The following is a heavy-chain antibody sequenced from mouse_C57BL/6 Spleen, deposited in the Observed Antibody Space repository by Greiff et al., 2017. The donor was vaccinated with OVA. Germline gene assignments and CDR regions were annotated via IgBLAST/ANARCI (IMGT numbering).Heavy chain of an antibody. CDR1: GYTFTSYW. CDR3: ARMAMDY. V-gene: IGHV1-69*01. CDR2: IDPSDSYT. J-gene: IGHJ4*01. Sequence: QVHVKQPGAELVMPGASVKLSCKASGYTFTSYWMHWVKQRPGQGLEWIGEIDPSDSYTNYNQKFKGKSTLTVDKSSSTAYMQLSSLTSEDSAVYYCARMAMDYWGQGTSVTVSS.